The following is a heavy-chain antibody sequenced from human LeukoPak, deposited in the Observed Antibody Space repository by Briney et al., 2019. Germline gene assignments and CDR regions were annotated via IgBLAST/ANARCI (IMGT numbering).Heavy chain of an antibody. Sequence: PGGSLRLSCAASGFAFSNYWMNWVRQAPGKGLEWVANIKQDGNEKYYVDSVKGRFTISRDNAKNSLYLQMNNPRAEDTAVYYCARAPTLWHWGQGTLVTVSS. D-gene: IGHD2/OR15-2a*01. CDR3: ARAPTLWH. V-gene: IGHV3-7*03. J-gene: IGHJ4*02. CDR1: GFAFSNYW. CDR2: IKQDGNEK.